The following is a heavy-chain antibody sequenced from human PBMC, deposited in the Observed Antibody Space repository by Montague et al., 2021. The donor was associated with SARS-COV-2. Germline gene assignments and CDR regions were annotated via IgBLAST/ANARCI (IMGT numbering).Heavy chain of an antibody. J-gene: IGHJ4*02. Sequence: SETLSLTCSVSSASITTYYWSWIRQAPGKGLEWLAYIFRSGHTNYNPSLRSRVAISIDTSRDQFSLSLTSITAADTAVYYCARQPYLASAYYFDYWGLGTLVTVSS. CDR3: ARQPYLASAYYFDY. V-gene: IGHV4-59*01. CDR2: IFRSGHT. CDR1: SASITTYY. D-gene: IGHD3-10*01.